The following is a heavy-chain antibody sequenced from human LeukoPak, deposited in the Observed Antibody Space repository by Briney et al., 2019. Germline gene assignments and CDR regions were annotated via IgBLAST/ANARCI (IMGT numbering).Heavy chain of an antibody. CDR2: VCGRGRST. CDR3: AKDTVSGRG. CDR1: GFTFSICA. V-gene: IGHV3-23*01. J-gene: IGHJ4*02. D-gene: IGHD3-10*01. Sequence: PGGSLRLSCAASGFTFSICAMRWVRKSTGKGLEWVSAVCGRGRSTFYTDSVKGRFTIYRDNSKHTLYLQVNSVRGEDAAVYHCAKDTVSGRGWRQGTLVSVPS.